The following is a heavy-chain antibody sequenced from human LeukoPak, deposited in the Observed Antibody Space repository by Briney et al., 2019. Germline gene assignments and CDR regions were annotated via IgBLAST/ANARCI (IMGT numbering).Heavy chain of an antibody. J-gene: IGHJ4*02. D-gene: IGHD3-22*01. CDR3: ARGSPRIYFYDSSGYSHAFDS. V-gene: IGHV6-1*01. Sequence: SQTLSLTCAVSGDSVSSNSGAWNWIRQSPSRGLEWLGRTYYRSKWYTDYAESVKSRIIINADTSKNQFSLQVKSVTPDDTAVYYCARGSPRIYFYDSSGYSHAFDSWGQGTLVTVSS. CDR2: TYYRSKWYT. CDR1: GDSVSSNSGA.